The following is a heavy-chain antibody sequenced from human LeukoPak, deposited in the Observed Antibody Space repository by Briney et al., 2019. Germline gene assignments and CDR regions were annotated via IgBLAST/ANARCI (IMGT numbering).Heavy chain of an antibody. V-gene: IGHV4-39*01. CDR1: GGSISSSSYY. J-gene: IGHJ3*02. Sequence: KASETLSLTCTVSGGSISSSSYYWGWIRQPPGKGLEWIGSIYYSGSTYYNPSLKSRVTISVDTSKNQFSLKLSSVTAADTAAYYCDYGDHGEGDAFDIWGQGTMVTVSS. CDR2: IYYSGST. CDR3: DYGDHGEGDAFDI. D-gene: IGHD4-17*01.